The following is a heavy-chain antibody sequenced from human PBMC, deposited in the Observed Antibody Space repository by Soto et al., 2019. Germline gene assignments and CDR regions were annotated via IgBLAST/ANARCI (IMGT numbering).Heavy chain of an antibody. J-gene: IGHJ4*01. CDR3: TTDSYSTMIVVRFDY. CDR2: ISGSGGST. D-gene: IGHD3-22*01. CDR1: GFTFRVYA. V-gene: IGHV3-23*01. Sequence: GGSLRLSCVASGFTFRVYAMSWVRQAPGKRLEEVSGISGSGGSTYYADYVKGRFTIFRDNSKDMVYLQMNSLKTEDTGIYYCTTDSYSTMIVVRFDYWGHGTLVTVSS.